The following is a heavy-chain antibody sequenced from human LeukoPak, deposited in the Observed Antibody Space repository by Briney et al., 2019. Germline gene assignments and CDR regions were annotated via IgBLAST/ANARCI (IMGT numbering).Heavy chain of an antibody. Sequence: SDTLSPTSAVWGGSFSCYYWSWIRQPPRRGLVWVGEINHSGSTNYNPSLTSRVTISVATSKNQLSLKLSSVTAADTAVYYCARVRYYDSSGSADYWGQGTLVTVSS. D-gene: IGHD3-22*01. CDR3: ARVRYYDSSGSADY. CDR1: GGSFSCYY. CDR2: INHSGST. V-gene: IGHV4-34*01. J-gene: IGHJ4*02.